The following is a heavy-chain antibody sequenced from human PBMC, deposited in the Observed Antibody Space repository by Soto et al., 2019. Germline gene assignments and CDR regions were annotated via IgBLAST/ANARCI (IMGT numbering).Heavy chain of an antibody. CDR2: ISHSGST. CDR1: GGSISSGGDS. Sequence: QLQLQESGSGLVKPSQTLSLTCAVSGGSISSGGDSWSGIRQPAGKGLEWIGYISHSGSTYYNPSLKSRVTISVDRSKNQFSLKLSSVTAADTAVYYCARVVGAPTWFDPWGQGTLVTVSS. V-gene: IGHV4-30-2*01. J-gene: IGHJ5*02. CDR3: ARVVGAPTWFDP. D-gene: IGHD1-26*01.